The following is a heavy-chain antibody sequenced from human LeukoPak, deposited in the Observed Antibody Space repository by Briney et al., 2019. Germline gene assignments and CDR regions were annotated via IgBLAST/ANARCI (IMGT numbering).Heavy chain of an antibody. D-gene: IGHD2-21*02. V-gene: IGHV3-23*01. CDR1: GFTVSSNY. J-gene: IGHJ4*02. CDR3: AKGSYCGGDCYSFFDY. CDR2: VSTSGGIT. Sequence: PGGSLRLSCAASGFTVSSNYMSWVRQAPGKGLKWVSGVSTSGGITDYADSVKGRFTISRDNSKNTLCLQMNSLRAEDTAVYYCAKGSYCGGDCYSFFDYWGQGTLVTVSS.